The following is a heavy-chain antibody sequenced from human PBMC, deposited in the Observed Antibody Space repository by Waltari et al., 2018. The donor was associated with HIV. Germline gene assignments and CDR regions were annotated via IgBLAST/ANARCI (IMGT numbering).Heavy chain of an antibody. CDR2: ISSISSYI. D-gene: IGHD3-22*01. Sequence: EVQLVESGGGLVKLGGSLRLSCAASGFTFSRYSMNWVRQAPGKGGGWVSIISSISSYIYYADSVKGRFTISRDNAKNSLYVQMNSLRAEDTAVYYCARDSGPYYYDSSGYASFDYWGQGTLVTVSS. V-gene: IGHV3-21*01. J-gene: IGHJ4*02. CDR3: ARDSGPYYYDSSGYASFDY. CDR1: GFTFSRYS.